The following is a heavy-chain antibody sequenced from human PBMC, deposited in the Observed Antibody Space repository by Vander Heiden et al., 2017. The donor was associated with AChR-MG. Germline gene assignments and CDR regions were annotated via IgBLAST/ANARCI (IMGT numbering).Heavy chain of an antibody. CDR3: ARAGPWPQGSHYYYGMDV. CDR1: GFTFSSYG. D-gene: IGHD2-15*01. CDR2: IWYDGSNK. J-gene: IGHJ6*02. Sequence: QVQPVASGGGVVQPGRSLRLPCAASGFTFSSYGMHWVRQAPGKGLEWVAVIWYDGSNKYYADSVKGRFTISRDNSKNTLYLQMNSLRAEDTAVYYCARAGPWPQGSHYYYGMDVWGQGTTVTVSS. V-gene: IGHV3-33*01.